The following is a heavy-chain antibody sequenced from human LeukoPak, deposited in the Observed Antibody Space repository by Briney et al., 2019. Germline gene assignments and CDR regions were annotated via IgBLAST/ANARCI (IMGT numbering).Heavy chain of an antibody. J-gene: IGHJ1*01. Sequence: SETLSLTCTVSGGSISSSSYYWGWIRQPPGKGLEWIGSIYYSGSTYYNPSLKSRVTISVDRSKNQFSLKLSSVTAADTAVYYCARWGHYDSSGYYPPGGSQHWGQGTLVTVSS. CDR1: GGSISSSSYY. CDR2: IYYSGST. V-gene: IGHV4-39*07. CDR3: ARWGHYDSSGYYPPGGSQH. D-gene: IGHD3-22*01.